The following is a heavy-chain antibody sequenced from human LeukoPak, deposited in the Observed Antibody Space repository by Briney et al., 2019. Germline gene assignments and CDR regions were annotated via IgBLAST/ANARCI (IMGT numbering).Heavy chain of an antibody. CDR2: VNPNSGGR. CDR3: APNSGYSSGWFIG. Sequence: ASVKVSCKASGYTFTAKYLHWVRQAPGQGLEWMGWVNPNSGGRTYAQKFRGRVAMTSDTSINTAYMELETLTSDDTAVYYRAPNSGYSSGWFIGWGQGTLVIVSS. V-gene: IGHV1-2*02. CDR1: GYTFTAKY. D-gene: IGHD6-19*01. J-gene: IGHJ4*02.